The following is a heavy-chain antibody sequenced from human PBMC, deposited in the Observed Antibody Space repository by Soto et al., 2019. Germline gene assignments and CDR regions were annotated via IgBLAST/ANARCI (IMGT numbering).Heavy chain of an antibody. CDR1: GFTFSNYG. CDR3: ARDRGGGDLRPGYQDF. D-gene: IGHD1-26*01. V-gene: IGHV3-33*01. J-gene: IGHJ1*01. CDR2: IWYDGSNE. Sequence: QVQLVESGGGVVQPGRSLRLSCVASGFTFSNYGMYWVRQAPGKGLEWVTFIWYDGSNEYYADSVKGRFTISRAKSKNTRYMQMNSLRAEDTAVYCCARDRGGGDLRPGYQDFWGQGTLVAVSS.